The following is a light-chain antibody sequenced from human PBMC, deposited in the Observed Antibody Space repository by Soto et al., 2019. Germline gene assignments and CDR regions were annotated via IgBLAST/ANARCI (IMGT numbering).Light chain of an antibody. Sequence: QSVLTQPASLSGSPGQSTTISCTGTSSDIGDSNYVSWYQQHPGKAPKLVIYDVSNRPSGVSNRFSGSKSANTASLTISGLQAEDEADYYCSSFRSSSTSYVFGTGTKVTVL. J-gene: IGLJ1*01. CDR3: SSFRSSSTSYV. CDR1: SSDIGDSNY. V-gene: IGLV2-14*03. CDR2: DVS.